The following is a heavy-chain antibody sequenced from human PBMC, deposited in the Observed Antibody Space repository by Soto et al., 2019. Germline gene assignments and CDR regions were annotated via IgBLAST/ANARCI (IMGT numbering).Heavy chain of an antibody. Sequence: AGGSLRLSCAASGFTFDDYGMSWVRQAPGKGLEWVSGINWNGGSTGYADSVKGRFTISRDNAKNSLYLQMNSLRAEDTALYHCARVIEVTRGEYYVDYWGQGTLVTVSS. CDR3: ARVIEVTRGEYYVDY. J-gene: IGHJ4*02. CDR2: INWNGGST. D-gene: IGHD3-16*01. CDR1: GFTFDDYG. V-gene: IGHV3-20*01.